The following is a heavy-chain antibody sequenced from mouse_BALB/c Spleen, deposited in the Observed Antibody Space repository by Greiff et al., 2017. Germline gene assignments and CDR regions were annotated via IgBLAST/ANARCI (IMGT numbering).Heavy chain of an antibody. CDR2: ISYDGSN. CDR1: GYSITSGYY. D-gene: IGHD2-3*01. CDR3: ARVDGYYEGAWFAY. V-gene: IGHV3-6*02. Sequence: EVKLVESGPGLVKPSQSLSLTCSVTGYSITSGYYWNWIRQFPGNKLEWMGYISYDGSNNYNPSLKNRISITRDTSKNQFFLKLNSVTTEDTATYYCARVDGYYEGAWFAYWGQGTLVTVSA. J-gene: IGHJ3*01.